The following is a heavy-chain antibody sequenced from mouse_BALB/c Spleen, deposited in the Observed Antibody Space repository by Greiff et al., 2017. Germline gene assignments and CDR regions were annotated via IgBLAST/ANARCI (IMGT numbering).Heavy chain of an antibody. Sequence: EVKLMESGPGLVKPSQSLSLTCTVTGYSITSDYAWNWIRQFPGNKLEWMGYISYSGSTSYNPSLKSRISITRDTSKNQFFLQLNSVTTEDTATYYCARWTTVVDFDYWGQGTTLTVSS. CDR3: ARWTTVVDFDY. D-gene: IGHD1-1*01. J-gene: IGHJ2*01. CDR1: GYSITSDYA. V-gene: IGHV3-2*02. CDR2: ISYSGST.